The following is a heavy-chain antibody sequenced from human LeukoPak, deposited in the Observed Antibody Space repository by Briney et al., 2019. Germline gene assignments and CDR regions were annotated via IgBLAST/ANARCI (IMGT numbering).Heavy chain of an antibody. D-gene: IGHD2-15*01. V-gene: IGHV1-2*02. J-gene: IGHJ6*03. CDR1: GYNFTDYY. CDR2: INPNSGAT. CDR3: GRAGSYYYFYMDV. Sequence: ASVKVSCKASGYNFTDYYIHWVRQAPGQGLEWMGCINPNSGATYYSQKFQGRVTMTGDTSISTAFMDLSRLTSDDTAVYYCGRAGSYYYFYMDVWGKGTTVTVSS.